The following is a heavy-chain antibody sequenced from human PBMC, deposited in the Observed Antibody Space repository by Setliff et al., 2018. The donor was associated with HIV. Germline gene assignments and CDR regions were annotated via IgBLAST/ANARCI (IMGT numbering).Heavy chain of an antibody. J-gene: IGHJ4*02. CDR1: GGTFGSYA. CDR3: ARGVDGNYLKFFDN. V-gene: IGHV1-69*13. Sequence: GASVKVSCKASGGTFGSYALSWVRQAPGQGLEWMGGIMPIFGTANYAQKFQGRLTITADASTRTAYMELSSLRSEDTAVYYCARGVDGNYLKFFDNWGQGTLVTVSS. CDR2: IMPIFGTA. D-gene: IGHD1-7*01.